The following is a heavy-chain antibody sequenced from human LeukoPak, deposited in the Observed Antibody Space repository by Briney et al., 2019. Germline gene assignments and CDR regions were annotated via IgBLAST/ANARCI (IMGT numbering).Heavy chain of an antibody. Sequence: SETLSLTCTVSGGSISSYYWSWIRQPPGEGLEWIGYIYYSGSTNYNPSLKSRVTISVDTSKNQFSLKLSSVTAADTAVYYCARDGAPILTGYYGHFDYWGQGTLVTVSS. J-gene: IGHJ4*02. CDR3: ARDGAPILTGYYGHFDY. CDR2: IYYSGST. D-gene: IGHD3-9*01. V-gene: IGHV4-59*12. CDR1: GGSISSYY.